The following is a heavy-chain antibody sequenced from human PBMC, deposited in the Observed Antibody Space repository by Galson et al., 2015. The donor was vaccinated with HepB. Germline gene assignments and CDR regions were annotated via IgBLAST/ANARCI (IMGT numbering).Heavy chain of an antibody. CDR2: IGERSSPI. V-gene: IGHV3-48*04. Sequence: SLRLSCAASGFTFSTYSMNWVRQAPGKGLEWVSYIGERSSPIYYADSVKGRFTISRDNAKNSLYLQMSSLRADDTAVYYCVRDSLGSGSWWFDPWGQGTLVTVSS. J-gene: IGHJ5*02. D-gene: IGHD3-10*01. CDR3: VRDSLGSGSWWFDP. CDR1: GFTFSTYS.